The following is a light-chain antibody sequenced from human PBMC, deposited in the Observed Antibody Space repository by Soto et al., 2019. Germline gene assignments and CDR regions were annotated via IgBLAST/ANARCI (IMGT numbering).Light chain of an antibody. CDR3: QQYDNLPHT. CDR2: DAS. Sequence: DIQITQTPTLIFRSXWDEVTIAXXASQDISNYLNWYQQKLGKAPKLLIYDASNLETGVPSRFSGSGSGTDFTFTISSLQPEDIATYYCQQYDNLPHTFGGGTKVDI. J-gene: IGKJ4*01. CDR1: QDISNY. V-gene: IGKV1-33*01.